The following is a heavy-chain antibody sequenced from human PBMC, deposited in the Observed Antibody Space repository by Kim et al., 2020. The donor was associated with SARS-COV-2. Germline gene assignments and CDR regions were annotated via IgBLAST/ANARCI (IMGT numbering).Heavy chain of an antibody. CDR1: GYSFSTYW. V-gene: IGHV5-51*01. Sequence: GESLKISCKGSGYSFSTYWIGWVRQMPGKGLEWMGIIYIGDSDTRYSPSFQGQVTISADKSISTAYLQWSSLKASDTAVYYCARVPHDILTAYRPNYFDYWGQGTLITVSS. J-gene: IGHJ4*02. CDR3: ARVPHDILTAYRPNYFDY. CDR2: IYIGDSDT. D-gene: IGHD3-9*01.